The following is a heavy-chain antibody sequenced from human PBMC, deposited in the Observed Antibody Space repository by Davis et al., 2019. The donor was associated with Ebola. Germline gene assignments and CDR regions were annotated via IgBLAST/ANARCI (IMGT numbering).Heavy chain of an antibody. CDR1: GGSISSYY. CDR3: ASSRDGYNYVYYGMDV. J-gene: IGHJ6*02. V-gene: IGHV4-4*07. Sequence: PSETLSLTCTVSGGSISSYYWSWIRQPAGKGLEWIGRIYTSGSTNYNPSLKSRVTMSVDTSKNQFSLKLSSVAAADTAVYYCASSRDGYNYVYYGMDVWGQGTTVTVSS. D-gene: IGHD5-24*01. CDR2: IYTSGST.